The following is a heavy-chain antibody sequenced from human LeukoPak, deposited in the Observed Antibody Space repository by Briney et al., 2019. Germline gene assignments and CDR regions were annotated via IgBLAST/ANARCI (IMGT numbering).Heavy chain of an antibody. D-gene: IGHD3-10*01. CDR1: GGSFSGYY. Sequence: KSSETLSLTCAVYGGSFSGYYWSWIRQPPGKGLEWIGEINHSGSTNYNPSFKSRVTISVDTSKNQFSLKLSSVTAADTAVYYCARGFATMVRGARGGYYYGMDVWGQGTTVTVSS. CDR2: INHSGST. V-gene: IGHV4-34*01. J-gene: IGHJ6*02. CDR3: ARGFATMVRGARGGYYYGMDV.